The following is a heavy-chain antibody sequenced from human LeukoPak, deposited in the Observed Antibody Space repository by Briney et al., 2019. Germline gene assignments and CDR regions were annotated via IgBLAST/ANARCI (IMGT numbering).Heavy chain of an antibody. V-gene: IGHV5-51*01. CDR2: IYPGDSDT. CDR1: GYSFTSYW. CDR3: ARRMYSSSWYVYNWFDP. J-gene: IGHJ5*02. Sequence: GESLKISCKGSGYSFTSYWIGWVRQMPGKGLEWMGIIYPGDSDTRYSPSFQGQVTISADKSISTAYLQWSSLKASDTAMYYCARRMYSSSWYVYNWFDPWGQGTLVTVSS. D-gene: IGHD6-13*01.